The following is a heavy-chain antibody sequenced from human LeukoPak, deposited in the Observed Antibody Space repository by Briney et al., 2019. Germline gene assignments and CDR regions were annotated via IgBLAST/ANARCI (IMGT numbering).Heavy chain of an antibody. CDR2: IYSGSST. V-gene: IGHV3-53*01. CDR1: GFIVSSNY. CDR3: ARGPTRGYGDY. J-gene: IGHJ4*02. Sequence: PGGSLRLSCVASGFIVSSNYMSWVRQAPGKGLEWVSIIYSGSSTHYADSVKGRFTISRDNSKNTVFLQMNSLRVEDTAVYYCARGPTRGYGDYWGQGTLVTVSS. D-gene: IGHD5-18*01.